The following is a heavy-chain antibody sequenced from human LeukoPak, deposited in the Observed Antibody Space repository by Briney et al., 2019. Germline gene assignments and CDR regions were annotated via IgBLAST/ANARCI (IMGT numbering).Heavy chain of an antibody. CDR3: ANQAYGELRDLSVDY. Sequence: GGSLRLSCAASGFTFSRYAMNWVRQAPGNGLERVSAISGSGGSTYYADSVKGRFTISRDNSKNTLYLQMNSLRAEDTAVYYCANQAYGELRDLSVDYWGQGTLVTVSS. V-gene: IGHV3-23*01. D-gene: IGHD1-26*01. CDR2: ISGSGGST. J-gene: IGHJ4*02. CDR1: GFTFSRYA.